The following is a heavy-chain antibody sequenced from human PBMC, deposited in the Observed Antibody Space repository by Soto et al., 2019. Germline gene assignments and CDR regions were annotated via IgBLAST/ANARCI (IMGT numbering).Heavy chain of an antibody. Sequence: QVQLVQSGAEVKKPESSVKVSCKAPGGTFSTYAISWVRQAPGQGLEWMGGIIPMVGTANYAQRFQDRVTITADESMNTVYMELSSLRSEDTAVYFCASGIQLWLRRINNGYSGWGQGTLVTVSS. V-gene: IGHV1-69*12. CDR1: GGTFSTYA. D-gene: IGHD5-18*01. CDR3: ASGIQLWLRRINNGYSG. J-gene: IGHJ4*02. CDR2: IIPMVGTA.